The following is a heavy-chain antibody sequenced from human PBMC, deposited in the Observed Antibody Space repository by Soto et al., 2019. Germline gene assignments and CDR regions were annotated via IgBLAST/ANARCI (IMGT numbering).Heavy chain of an antibody. CDR3: ARVPCITSSCSALNWFDP. V-gene: IGHV1-2*02. J-gene: IGHJ5*02. CDR1: GYTFTDYY. Sequence: ASVKVSCKASGYTFTDYYLHWVRQAPGQGLEWMGWINPKSGGTNYAQKFQGRVTMTRDTSIGTVYMELSRLRSDDTAVYYCARVPCITSSCSALNWFDPWGQGTLVTVSS. CDR2: INPKSGGT. D-gene: IGHD3-10*01.